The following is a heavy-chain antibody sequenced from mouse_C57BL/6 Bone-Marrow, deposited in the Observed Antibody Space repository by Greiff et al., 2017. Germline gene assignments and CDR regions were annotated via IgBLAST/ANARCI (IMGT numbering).Heavy chain of an antibody. V-gene: IGHV1-26*01. CDR3: ALDGYYNYYAMDY. CDR2: INPNNGGT. D-gene: IGHD2-3*01. CDR1: GYTFTDYY. J-gene: IGHJ4*01. Sequence: EVKLQQSGPELVKPGASVKISCKASGYTFTDYYMNWVKQSHGKSLEWIGDINPNNGGTSYNQKFKGKATLTVDKSSSTAYMELRSLTSEDSAVYYCALDGYYNYYAMDYWGQGTSVTVSS.